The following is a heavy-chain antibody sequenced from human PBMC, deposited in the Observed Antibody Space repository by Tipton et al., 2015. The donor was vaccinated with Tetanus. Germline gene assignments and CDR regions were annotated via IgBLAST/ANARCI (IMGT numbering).Heavy chain of an antibody. Sequence: GSLRLSCAASGFTLSRYTLNWVRQAPGKGLEWVSSITSSSSTIYYADSVKGRFTISRDNAKNSLYLQMNSLRDDDTAVYYCARAFFAAATSWGQGTLVTVSS. V-gene: IGHV3-48*02. CDR3: ARAFFAAATS. J-gene: IGHJ5*02. CDR1: GFTLSRYT. CDR2: ITSSSSTI. D-gene: IGHD6-13*01.